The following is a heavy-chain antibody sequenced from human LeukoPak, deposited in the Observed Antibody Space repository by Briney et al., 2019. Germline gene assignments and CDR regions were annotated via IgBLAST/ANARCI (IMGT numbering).Heavy chain of an antibody. CDR1: GLTVSSNS. V-gene: IGHV3-53*01. J-gene: IGHJ4*02. Sequence: GGSLRLSCAASGLTVSSNSMSWVRQAPGKGLEWVSFIYSGGSTYYADSVKGRFTISRDNSKNTLYLQMNSLRAEDTAVYYCAKGAYYDLWGQGTLVTVSS. D-gene: IGHD3-22*01. CDR3: AKGAYYDL. CDR2: IYSGGST.